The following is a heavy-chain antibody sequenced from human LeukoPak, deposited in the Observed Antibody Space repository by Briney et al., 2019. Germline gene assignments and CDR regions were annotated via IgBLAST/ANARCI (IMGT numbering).Heavy chain of an antibody. V-gene: IGHV4-30-4*01. Sequence: SETLSLTCTVSGGSISSGDYYWSWIRQPPGKGLEWIGYIYYSGSTYYNPSLKSRVTISVDTSKNQFSLKLSSVTAADTAVYYCARVGPRRCYFDYWGQGTLVTVSS. CDR2: IYYSGST. CDR1: GGSISSGDYY. CDR3: ARVGPRRCYFDY. J-gene: IGHJ4*02.